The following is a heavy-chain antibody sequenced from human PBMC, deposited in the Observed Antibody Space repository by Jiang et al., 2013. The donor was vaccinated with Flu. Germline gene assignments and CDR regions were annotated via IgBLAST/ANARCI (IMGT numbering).Heavy chain of an antibody. V-gene: IGHV4-59*01. J-gene: IGHJ4*02. CDR3: ARSRHHYDSSDYYFY. D-gene: IGHD3-22*01. Sequence: SGPGLVKPSETLSLTCTVSGGSISGYYWSWIRQPPGKGLEWIGNIYYSGSTNYNPSLKSRVTISVDTSKNQFSLKLSSVTAADTAVYYCARSRHHYDSSDYYFYWGQGTLVTVSS. CDR2: IYYSGST. CDR1: GGSISGYY.